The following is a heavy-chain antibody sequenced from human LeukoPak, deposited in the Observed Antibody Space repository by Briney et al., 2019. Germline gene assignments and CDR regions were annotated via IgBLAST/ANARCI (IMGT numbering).Heavy chain of an antibody. V-gene: IGHV4-34*01. CDR1: GGSFSGYY. CDR3: ARGRSPIVVVPAATGHHYYGMDV. Sequence: PSETLSLTCAVYGGSFSGYYWSWIRQPPGKGLEWIGEINHSGSTNYNPSLKSRVTISVDTSKNQFSLKLSSVTAADTAVYYCARGRSPIVVVPAATGHHYYGMDVWGQGTTVTVSS. J-gene: IGHJ6*02. CDR2: INHSGST. D-gene: IGHD2-2*01.